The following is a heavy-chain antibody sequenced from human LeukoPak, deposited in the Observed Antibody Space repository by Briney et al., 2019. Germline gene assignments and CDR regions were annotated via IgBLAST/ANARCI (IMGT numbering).Heavy chain of an antibody. D-gene: IGHD3-22*01. CDR3: ARDPIAYYYDSSGYPNLNWFDP. J-gene: IGHJ5*02. CDR2: ISSSSITI. V-gene: IGHV3-48*01. CDR1: GFTFSSCS. Sequence: GGSLRLSCAASGFTFSSCSMNWVRQAPGKGLEWVSYISSSSITIYYAVSVKGRFTISRDNAKNPLYLQMNSLRAEDTAVYYCARDPIAYYYDSSGYPNLNWFDPWGQGTLVTVSS.